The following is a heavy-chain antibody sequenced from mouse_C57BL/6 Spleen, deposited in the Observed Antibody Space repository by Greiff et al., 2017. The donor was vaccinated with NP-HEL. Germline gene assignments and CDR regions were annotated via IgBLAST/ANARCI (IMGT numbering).Heavy chain of an antibody. CDR3: ARSEDYDGWFAY. D-gene: IGHD2-4*01. CDR2: IYPGSGST. CDR1: GYTFTSYW. Sequence: QVQLQQSGAELVKPGASVKMSCKASGYTFTSYWITWVKQRPGQGLEWIGDIYPGSGSTNYNEKFKSKATLTVDTSSSTAYMQLSSLTSEDSAVYYCARSEDYDGWFAYWGQGTLVTVSA. J-gene: IGHJ3*01. V-gene: IGHV1-55*01.